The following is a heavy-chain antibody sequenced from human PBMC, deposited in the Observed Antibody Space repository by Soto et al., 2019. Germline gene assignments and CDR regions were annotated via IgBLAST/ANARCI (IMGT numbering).Heavy chain of an antibody. D-gene: IGHD2-15*01. CDR3: ARFNDGEYCNGGTCYSKY. CDR2: INTYNGNP. Sequence: ASVKVSCKASGYTFFRYGISWVRQAPGQGLGWMGWINTYNGNPKYSQKFQGRVTMTSDRSTSTAYMELGSLRSDDTAVYYCARFNDGEYCNGGTCYSKYWGQGTLVTVSS. J-gene: IGHJ4*02. V-gene: IGHV1-18*01. CDR1: GYTFFRYG.